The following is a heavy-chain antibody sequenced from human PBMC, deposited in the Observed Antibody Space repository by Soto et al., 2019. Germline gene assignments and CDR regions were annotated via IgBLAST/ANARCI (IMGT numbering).Heavy chain of an antibody. Sequence: PSETLSLTCTVSDDSIRSGTYYWAWIRQPPGRGLEWMGSLSYLGTTDYNPSLKSRVTISKDASKNQFSLKLTSVTAADTAVYYCATGRSDSGWYEGHFWGRGTLVTAPQ. V-gene: IGHV4-39*01. CDR2: LSYLGTT. J-gene: IGHJ4*02. D-gene: IGHD6-19*01. CDR3: ATGRSDSGWYEGHF. CDR1: DDSIRSGTYY.